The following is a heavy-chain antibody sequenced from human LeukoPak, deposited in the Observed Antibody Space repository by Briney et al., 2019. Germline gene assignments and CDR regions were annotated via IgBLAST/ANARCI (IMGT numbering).Heavy chain of an antibody. D-gene: IGHD3-9*01. V-gene: IGHV3-21*01. CDR2: ISSSSSYI. CDR3: ARDLDYDILTGPPYMDV. CDR1: GCTFSSYS. J-gene: IGHJ6*03. Sequence: GGSLRLSCAASGCTFSSYSMNWVRQAPGKGLEWVSSISSSSSYIYYADSVKGRFTISRDNAKNSLYLQMNSLRAEDTAVYYCARDLDYDILTGPPYMDVWGKGTTVTVSS.